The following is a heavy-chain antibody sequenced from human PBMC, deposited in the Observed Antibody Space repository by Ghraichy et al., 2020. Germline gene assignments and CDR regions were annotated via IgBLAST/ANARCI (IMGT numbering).Heavy chain of an antibody. D-gene: IGHD6-13*01. V-gene: IGHV3-23*01. CDR3: AIPQAAAGENWFDP. J-gene: IGHJ5*02. CDR2: INGGVSPT. Sequence: VSAINGGVSPTYYADSVKVRFTISRDNSKNTLYLQMNSLRAEDTAVYYCAIPQAAAGENWFDPWGQGTLVIVSS.